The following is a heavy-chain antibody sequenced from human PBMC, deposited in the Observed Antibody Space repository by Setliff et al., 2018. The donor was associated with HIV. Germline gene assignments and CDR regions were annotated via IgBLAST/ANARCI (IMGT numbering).Heavy chain of an antibody. J-gene: IGHJ4*02. D-gene: IGHD5-12*01. V-gene: IGHV1-3*01. CDR1: AGSFSIFA. Sequence: GASVKVSCKSSAGSFSIFAMHWVRQAPGQRLEWMGWINAGNGNTKYSQKFQGRVTITRDTSASTAYMELSSLRSEDTAVYYCARDLTGYSGYPGYWGQGTLVTVSS. CDR2: INAGNGNT. CDR3: ARDLTGYSGYPGY.